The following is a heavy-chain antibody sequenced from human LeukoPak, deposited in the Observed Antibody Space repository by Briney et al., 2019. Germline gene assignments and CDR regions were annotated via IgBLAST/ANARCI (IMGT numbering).Heavy chain of an antibody. V-gene: IGHV3-9*01. Sequence: GGSLRLSCAASGFTFDNYAMHWVRQAPGKGLEWVSGISWNSGSIGYADSVKGRFTISRDNAKNSLYLQMNSLRAEDTAVYYCARTNFYGENDWGQGTLVTVSS. CDR2: ISWNSGSI. CDR3: ARTNFYGEND. D-gene: IGHD4-17*01. CDR1: GFTFDNYA. J-gene: IGHJ4*02.